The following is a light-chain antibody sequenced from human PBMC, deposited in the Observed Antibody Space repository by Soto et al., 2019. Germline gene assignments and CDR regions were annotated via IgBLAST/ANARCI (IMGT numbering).Light chain of an antibody. V-gene: IGLV2-14*02. CDR3: SSFRSGTTL. J-gene: IGLJ1*01. CDR1: NGDVGSYDL. Sequence: QSVLTQPASVSGSPGQSITISCTGTNGDVGSYDLVSWYQQYPGKAPKLIIYEVNKRPSGVSNRFSGAKSGNTASLTISGLQTEDEADYYCSSFRSGTTLFGTGTKVTVL. CDR2: EVN.